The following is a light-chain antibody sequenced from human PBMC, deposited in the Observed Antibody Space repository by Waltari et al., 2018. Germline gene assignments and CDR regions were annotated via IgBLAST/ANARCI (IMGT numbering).Light chain of an antibody. Sequence: DIQVTQSPSSLSASVGDRVTLTCRASQSITTFLNWYQQKPGKAPKLLIYGASTLQSGVPSRFSGSGSGTDFTLTITSLQPEDVATYYCQQSYSPPNTFGQGTRLEVK. V-gene: IGKV1-39*01. CDR1: QSITTF. J-gene: IGKJ5*01. CDR3: QQSYSPPNT. CDR2: GAS.